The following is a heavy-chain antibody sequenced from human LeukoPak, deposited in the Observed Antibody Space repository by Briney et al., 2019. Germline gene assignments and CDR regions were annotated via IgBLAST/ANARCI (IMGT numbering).Heavy chain of an antibody. D-gene: IGHD1-26*01. V-gene: IGHV1-2*02. CDR2: VNPSSGDT. CDR3: ARGRRILVGDTNAGDYFDY. J-gene: IGHJ4*02. Sequence: ASVKVSCKASGYTFTGYYILWVRQAPGQGLEWMGWVNPSSGDTYYAQKFQGRVTMTRDTSISTAYIELSRLRSDDTAVYYCARGRRILVGDTNAGDYFDYWGQGTLVTVSS. CDR1: GYTFTGYY.